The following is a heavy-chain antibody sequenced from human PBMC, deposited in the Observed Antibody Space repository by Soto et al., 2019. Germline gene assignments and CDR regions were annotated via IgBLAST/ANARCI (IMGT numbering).Heavy chain of an antibody. CDR1: GYTFTGYY. CDR2: INPNSGGT. CDR3: ARDKEGGNWELLFDY. D-gene: IGHD2-15*01. V-gene: IGHV1-2*02. Sequence: GASVKVSGKASGYTFTGYYMHWVRQAPGQGLEWMGWINPNSGGTNYAQKFQGRVTMTRDTSISTAYMELSRLRSDDTAVYYCARDKEGGNWELLFDYWGQGTLVTVS. J-gene: IGHJ4*02.